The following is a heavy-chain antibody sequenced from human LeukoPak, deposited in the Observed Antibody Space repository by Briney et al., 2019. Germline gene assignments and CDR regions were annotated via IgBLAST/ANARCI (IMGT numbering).Heavy chain of an antibody. D-gene: IGHD3-10*01. V-gene: IGHV3-74*01. CDR3: ASTIGSAPDYYGSGGFAVLDY. J-gene: IGHJ4*02. CDR2: IDGDGSST. CDR1: GFTFSSYW. Sequence: GGSLRLSCAASGFTFSSYWMHWVRQVPGKGLEWVSHIDGDGSSTTYADSVKDRFTIPRDNAKNTLYLQMNSLRAEDTAVYCCASTIGSAPDYYGSGGFAVLDYWGRGTLVTVSS.